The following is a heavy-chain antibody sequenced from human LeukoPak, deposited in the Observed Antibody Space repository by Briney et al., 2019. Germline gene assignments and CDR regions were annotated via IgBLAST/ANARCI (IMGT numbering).Heavy chain of an antibody. CDR1: GFTFSSYA. CDR2: ISGSGGST. V-gene: IGHV3-23*01. Sequence: GGSLRLSCAASGFTFSSYAMSWVRQAPGKGLEWVSAISGSGGSTYYADSVKGRFTISRDNSKNTLYPQMNSLRAEDTAVYYCAKVSGSHWYFDLWGRGTLVTVSS. D-gene: IGHD1-26*01. CDR3: AKVSGSHWYFDL. J-gene: IGHJ2*01.